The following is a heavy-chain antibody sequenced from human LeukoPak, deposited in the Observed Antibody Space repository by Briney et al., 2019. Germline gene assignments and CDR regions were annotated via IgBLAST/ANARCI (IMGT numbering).Heavy chain of an antibody. CDR3: AREGYYGSGSPPSLYFDY. CDR1: GFTFRNYV. CDR2: TSPDLNVK. V-gene: IGHV3-30-3*01. D-gene: IGHD3-10*01. J-gene: IGHJ4*02. Sequence: GGSLRLSCEASGFTFRNYVIHWVRQAPGKGLEWVAVTSPDLNVKLYADSVKGRFTISRDNSRSTLYLQMNSLRPEDTAIYYCAREGYYGSGSPPSLYFDYWGQGTLVTVSS.